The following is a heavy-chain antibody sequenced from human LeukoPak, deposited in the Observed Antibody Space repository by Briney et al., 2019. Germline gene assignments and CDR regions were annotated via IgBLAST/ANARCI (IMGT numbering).Heavy chain of an antibody. J-gene: IGHJ4*02. CDR3: ARDRGGRWLQVYYFDY. CDR2: IWYDGSNK. D-gene: IGHD5-24*01. CDR1: GLTFSSYT. Sequence: PGGSLRLSCAASGLTFSSYTMHWVRQAPGKGLEWVAVIWYDGSNKYYADSVKGRFTISRDNSKNTLYLRVNSLRAEDMAMYYCARDRGGRWLQVYYFDYWGQGTLVTVSS. V-gene: IGHV3-33*01.